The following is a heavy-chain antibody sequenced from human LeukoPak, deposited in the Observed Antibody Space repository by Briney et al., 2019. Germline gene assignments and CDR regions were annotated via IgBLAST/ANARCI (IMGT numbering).Heavy chain of an antibody. Sequence: GASVKVSCKASGYTFTSYGISWVRQAPGQGLEWMGIINPSGDSTSYAQKFQGRVTMTRDTSTSTVYMELSSLRSEDTAVYYCARGGFSLGVESRSSLNWFDPWGQGTLVTVSS. CDR2: INPSGDST. V-gene: IGHV1-46*01. CDR3: ARGGFSLGVESRSSLNWFDP. D-gene: IGHD1-26*01. J-gene: IGHJ5*02. CDR1: GYTFTSYG.